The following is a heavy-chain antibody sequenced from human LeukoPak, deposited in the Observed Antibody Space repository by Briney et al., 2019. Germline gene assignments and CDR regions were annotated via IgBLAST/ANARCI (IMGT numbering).Heavy chain of an antibody. V-gene: IGHV4-59*01. Sequence: SGTLSLTCTVSGGSISSYYWSWIRQPPGKGLEWIGYIYYSGSTNYNPSLKSRVTISVDTSKSQFSLKLSSVTAADTAVYYCASRGYYDSSGYYVSAEYFQHWARAPWSPSPQ. CDR3: ASRGYYDSSGYYVSAEYFQH. CDR1: GGSISSYY. CDR2: IYYSGST. J-gene: IGHJ1*01. D-gene: IGHD3-22*01.